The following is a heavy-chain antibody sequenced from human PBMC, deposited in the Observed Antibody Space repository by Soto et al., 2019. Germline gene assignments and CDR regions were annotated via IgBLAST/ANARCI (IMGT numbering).Heavy chain of an antibody. V-gene: IGHV3-13*01. CDR1: GFTFSSYD. CDR3: ARDYYGSGSYAFDY. J-gene: IGHJ4*02. D-gene: IGHD3-10*01. Sequence: EVQLVESGGGLVQPGGSLRLSCAASGFTFSSYDMHWVRQATGKGLEWVSAIGTAGDTYYPGSVKARFTISTENAKTSLYLQMNSLRAEDTAVYYCARDYYGSGSYAFDYWGQGTLVTVSS. CDR2: IGTAGDT.